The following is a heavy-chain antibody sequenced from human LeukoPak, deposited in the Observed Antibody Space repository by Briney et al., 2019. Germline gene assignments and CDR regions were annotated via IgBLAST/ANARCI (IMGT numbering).Heavy chain of an antibody. CDR1: GGSISSGSYY. Sequence: SQTLSLTCTVSGGSISSGSYYWSWIRQPAGKGLEWIGRIYTSGSTNYNPSLKSRVTISVDRSKNQFSLKLSSVTAADTAVYYCASGEGATAIFDPWGQGTLVTVSS. CDR2: IYTSGST. J-gene: IGHJ5*02. D-gene: IGHD1-26*01. CDR3: ASGEGATAIFDP. V-gene: IGHV4-61*02.